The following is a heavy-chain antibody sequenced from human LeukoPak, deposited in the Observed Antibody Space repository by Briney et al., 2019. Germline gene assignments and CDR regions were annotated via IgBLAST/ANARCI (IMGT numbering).Heavy chain of an antibody. Sequence: PGGSLRLSCAASGFTFSSYSMNWVRQAPGKGLEWVSSVSSSSSYIYYADSVKGRFTISRDNARNSLYLQMNSLRAGDTAIYYCARHAGTTVTPIDYWGQGTLVTVSS. D-gene: IGHD4-17*01. CDR1: GFTFSSYS. V-gene: IGHV3-21*01. CDR2: VSSSSSYI. CDR3: ARHAGTTVTPIDY. J-gene: IGHJ4*02.